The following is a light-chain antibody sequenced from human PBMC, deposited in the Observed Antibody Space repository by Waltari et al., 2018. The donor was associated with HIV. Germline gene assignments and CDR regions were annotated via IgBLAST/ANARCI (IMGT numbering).Light chain of an antibody. CDR1: QSITTW. Sequence: DIQMTQSPSTLSASVGDRVTLTCRASQSITTWLAWYQQKPGKAPKLLIYKASSLESGVPSRFSGSGSGTEFTLTISGLQADDFATYYCQEYNTYTWTFGQGTKVEVK. CDR3: QEYNTYTWT. CDR2: KAS. J-gene: IGKJ1*01. V-gene: IGKV1-5*03.